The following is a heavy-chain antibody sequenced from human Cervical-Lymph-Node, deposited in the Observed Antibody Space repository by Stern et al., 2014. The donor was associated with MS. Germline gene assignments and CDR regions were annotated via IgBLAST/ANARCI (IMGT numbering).Heavy chain of an antibody. J-gene: IGHJ4*02. D-gene: IGHD6-13*01. Sequence: VQLLESGPGLVKLSETLSLTCTVSGGDISSYYWSWIRQPPGKGLEWIGYIYYSGSSNYNPSLKSRVTISVDPSKNQFSLKLSSVTAADTAVYYCARAGYISSIAYWGQGTLVTVSS. CDR1: GGDISSYY. V-gene: IGHV4-59*01. CDR2: IYYSGSS. CDR3: ARAGYISSIAY.